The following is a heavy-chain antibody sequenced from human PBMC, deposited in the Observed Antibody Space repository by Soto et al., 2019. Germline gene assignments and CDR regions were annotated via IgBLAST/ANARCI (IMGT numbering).Heavy chain of an antibody. CDR1: GFTFDDYA. CDR2: ISWNSGSI. CDR3: AKDRGKLTTVTTLYYFDY. J-gene: IGHJ4*02. Sequence: EVQLVESGGGLVQLGRSLRLSCAASGFTFDDYAMHWVRQAPGKGLEWVSGISWNSGSIGYADSVKGRFTISRDNAKNSLYLQMNSLRAEDTALYYCAKDRGKLTTVTTLYYFDYWGQGTLVTVSS. V-gene: IGHV3-9*01. D-gene: IGHD4-17*01.